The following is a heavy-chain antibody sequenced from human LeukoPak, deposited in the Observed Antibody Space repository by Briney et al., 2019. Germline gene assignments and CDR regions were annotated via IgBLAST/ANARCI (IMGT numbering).Heavy chain of an antibody. Sequence: PGGSLRLSCAGSGFTFSSYSMHWVRQAPGKGLEWVSRIGGFGDLKNYADSVKGRFTISRDNAKNSLFLQMNSLRAEDTAVYYCARRQKGWGSYGAFDIWGQGTMVTVSS. CDR3: ARRQKGWGSYGAFDI. D-gene: IGHD3-16*01. J-gene: IGHJ3*02. CDR2: IGGFGDLK. V-gene: IGHV3-48*04. CDR1: GFTFSSYS.